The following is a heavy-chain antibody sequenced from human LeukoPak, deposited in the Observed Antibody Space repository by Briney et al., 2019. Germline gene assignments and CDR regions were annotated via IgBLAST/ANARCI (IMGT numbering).Heavy chain of an antibody. Sequence: SQTLSLTCAISGDSVSSNSAAWNWIRQSPSRGLEWLGRTYYRSKWYNDYAVSVKSRITINPDTSKNQFSLQLNSVTPEDTAVYYCAREGTGSGSYYISDYYYYMDVWGKGTTVTISS. V-gene: IGHV6-1*01. CDR2: TYYRSKWYN. CDR1: GDSVSSNSAA. D-gene: IGHD3-10*01. CDR3: AREGTGSGSYYISDYYYYMDV. J-gene: IGHJ6*03.